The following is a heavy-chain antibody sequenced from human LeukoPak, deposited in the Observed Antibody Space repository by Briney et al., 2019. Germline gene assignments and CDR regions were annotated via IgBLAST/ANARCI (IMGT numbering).Heavy chain of an antibody. CDR1: GYSFTGNS. J-gene: IGHJ3*02. CDR2: INPNSGRT. D-gene: IGHD5-24*01. CDR3: ARGDGSQQLDI. Sequence: ASVKVSCKGSGYSFTGNSMCWSRQAPGQGQGRMEWINPNSGRTNYEQTFQGTVTMTRDTSNSTAYMELSRLRSADPDVYYCARGDGSQQLDISGQGTMVTVSS. V-gene: IGHV1-2*02.